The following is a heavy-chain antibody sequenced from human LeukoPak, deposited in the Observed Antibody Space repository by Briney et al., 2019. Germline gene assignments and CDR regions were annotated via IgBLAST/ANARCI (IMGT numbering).Heavy chain of an antibody. Sequence: GGSLRLSCAASGFTFSSFAMSWVRQAPGKGLEWVSAISGSGGSTYYADSVKGRFTISRDNSKNTLYLQMNSLRAEDTAVYYCAKDYGSGSYYPDYWGQGTLVTVSS. D-gene: IGHD3-10*01. CDR2: ISGSGGST. CDR1: GFTFSSFA. V-gene: IGHV3-23*01. CDR3: AKDYGSGSYYPDY. J-gene: IGHJ4*02.